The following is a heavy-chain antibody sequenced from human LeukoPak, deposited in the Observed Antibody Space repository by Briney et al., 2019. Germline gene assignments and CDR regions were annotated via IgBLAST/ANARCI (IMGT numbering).Heavy chain of an antibody. CDR1: GGSISSYY. D-gene: IGHD4-11*01. V-gene: IGHV4-59*01. CDR3: ARGRPRDYSNYQTYYYYYGMDV. CDR2: IYYSGST. J-gene: IGHJ6*02. Sequence: SSETLSLTCTVSGGSISSYYWSWIRKPPGKGLEWIGYIYYSGSTNYNPSLKSRVTISVDTSKNQFSLKLSSVTAADTAVYYCARGRPRDYSNYQTYYYYYGMDVWGQGTTVTVSS.